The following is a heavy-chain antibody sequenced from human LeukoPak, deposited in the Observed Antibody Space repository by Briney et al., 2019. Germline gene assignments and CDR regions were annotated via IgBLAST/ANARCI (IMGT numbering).Heavy chain of an antibody. CDR3: AREDRLYSSSPRPNAFDI. D-gene: IGHD6-13*01. CDR1: GGSISSYY. J-gene: IGHJ3*02. CDR2: IYYSGST. V-gene: IGHV4-59*01. Sequence: PSGTLSLTCTVSGGSISSYYWSWIRQPPGKGLEWVGYIYYSGSTNYNPSLKSRVTISVDTSKNQFSLKLSSVTAADTAVYYCAREDRLYSSSPRPNAFDIWGQGTMVTVSS.